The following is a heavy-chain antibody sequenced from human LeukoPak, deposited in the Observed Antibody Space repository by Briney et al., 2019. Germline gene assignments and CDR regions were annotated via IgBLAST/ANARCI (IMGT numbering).Heavy chain of an antibody. CDR3: ARASQYSYYYGSGSYYEDY. CDR1: GGSISSSTYY. J-gene: IGHJ4*02. D-gene: IGHD3-10*01. Sequence: SETLSLTCTVSGGSISSSTYYWGWIRQPPGKGLEWIGSISYSGSTYYNPSLKSRVTISVDTSKNQFSLKLSSVTAADTAVYYCARASQYSYYYGSGSYYEDYWGQGTLVTVSS. V-gene: IGHV4-39*07. CDR2: ISYSGST.